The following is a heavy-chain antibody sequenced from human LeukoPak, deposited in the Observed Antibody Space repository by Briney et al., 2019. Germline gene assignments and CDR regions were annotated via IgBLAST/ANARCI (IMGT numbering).Heavy chain of an antibody. Sequence: PGGSQRLSCAASGFTFSDYYMNWIRQAPGKGLEWVSYISGSGNTIYYADSVKGRFSISRDNAKNSLYLEMNSLRAEDTAVYYCARDYSGCLDYWGQGTLVTVSS. V-gene: IGHV3-11*01. J-gene: IGHJ4*02. D-gene: IGHD6-19*01. CDR3: ARDYSGCLDY. CDR1: GFTFSDYY. CDR2: ISGSGNTI.